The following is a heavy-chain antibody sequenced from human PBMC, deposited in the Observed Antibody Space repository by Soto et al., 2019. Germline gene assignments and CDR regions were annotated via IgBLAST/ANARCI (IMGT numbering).Heavy chain of an antibody. CDR3: ARGNALDI. Sequence: ASVKVSCKASGGTFSSFAINWVRQAPGQGPEWMGGTIPILGTANYAQKFQGRVTIIADETTNTATLELTSLRSEDTAVYYCARGNALDIWGQGTTVTVSS. CDR2: TIPILGTA. CDR1: GGTFSSFA. V-gene: IGHV1-69*13. J-gene: IGHJ6*02.